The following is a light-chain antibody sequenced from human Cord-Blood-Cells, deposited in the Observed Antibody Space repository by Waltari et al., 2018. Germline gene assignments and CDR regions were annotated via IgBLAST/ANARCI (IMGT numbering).Light chain of an antibody. Sequence: QSALTQPRSVSGSPGQSVTISCTGTSSDVGGYNYVSWYQQHPGKAPKLMNYHVSMRPSGIPYRFCGSKSGNTASLTLSGLKAEDEADYYCCSYAGSYTWVFGGGTKLTVL. J-gene: IGLJ3*02. CDR3: CSYAGSYTWV. V-gene: IGLV2-11*01. CDR1: SSDVGGYNY. CDR2: HVS.